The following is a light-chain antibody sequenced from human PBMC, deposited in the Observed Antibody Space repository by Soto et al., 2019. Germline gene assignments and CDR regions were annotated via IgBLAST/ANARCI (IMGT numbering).Light chain of an antibody. CDR2: AAS. Sequence: DIQMTQSPSSLSASVGDRVTITCRASQSISSYLNWYQQKPGKAPKLLIYAASSLQSGVPSRFSGSGSGTDFTLSICSLQPEDFATYYCQQSYSTPLTVGGGTKVEIK. CDR3: QQSYSTPLT. J-gene: IGKJ4*01. V-gene: IGKV1-39*01. CDR1: QSISSY.